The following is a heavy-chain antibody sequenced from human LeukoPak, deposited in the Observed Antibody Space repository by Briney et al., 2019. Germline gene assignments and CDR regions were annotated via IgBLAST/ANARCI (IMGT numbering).Heavy chain of an antibody. D-gene: IGHD3-10*01. CDR1: GFTFRSYV. CDR2: ISGSGGST. Sequence: GGSLRLSCAASGFTFRSYVMSWVRQAPGKGLEWVSVISGSGGSTYYADSVKGRFTISRDNSKNTLYLQMNSLRAADTAVYYCARGQRSGSVDYWGQGTLVTVSS. J-gene: IGHJ4*02. V-gene: IGHV3-23*01. CDR3: ARGQRSGSVDY.